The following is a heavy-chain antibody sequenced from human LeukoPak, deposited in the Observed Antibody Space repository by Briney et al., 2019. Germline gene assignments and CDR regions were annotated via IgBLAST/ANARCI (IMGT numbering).Heavy chain of an antibody. D-gene: IGHD1-1*01. CDR3: AKDMSQLEPFDY. J-gene: IGHJ4*02. Sequence: QAGGSLRLSCAASGFTFSSYAMSWVRQAPGKGLEWVSAISGSGGSTYYADSVKGRFIISRDNSKNTLYLQMNSLRAEDTAVYYCAKDMSQLEPFDYWGQGTLVTVSS. V-gene: IGHV3-23*01. CDR1: GFTFSSYA. CDR2: ISGSGGST.